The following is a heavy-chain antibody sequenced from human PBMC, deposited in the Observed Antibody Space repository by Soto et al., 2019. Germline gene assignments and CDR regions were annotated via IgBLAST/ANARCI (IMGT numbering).Heavy chain of an antibody. V-gene: IGHV5-10-1*03. CDR3: VRHGNGTPFYFDF. CDR2: IDPSDSYT. CDR1: GYRFINYW. Sequence: EVQLVHSGAEAKKPGESLRLSCQGSGYRFINYWISWVRQMPGKGLEWVGRIDPSDSYTVYSPSFQGHVTISIDTAINTAFLEWRSLQASDTAMYYCVRHGNGTPFYFDFWGRGTLVPVSS. D-gene: IGHD1-1*01. J-gene: IGHJ4*02.